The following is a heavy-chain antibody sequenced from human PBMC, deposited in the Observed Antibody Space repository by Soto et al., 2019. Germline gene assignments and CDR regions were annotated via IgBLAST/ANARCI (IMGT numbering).Heavy chain of an antibody. V-gene: IGHV4-39*01. CDR1: GDSITTNGYD. CDR2: VYWTGRT. J-gene: IGHJ4*02. CDR3: ARSHYPYGPLIDY. D-gene: IGHD3-10*01. Sequence: PSKTLSLTCSVSGDSITTNGYDWGWSRQPPGKGRQWIGNVYWTGRTFSHPSLTSRVFISVDTSKNEFCLRLTSVTAADTAVHLCARSHYPYGPLIDYWGPGTLVTVSS.